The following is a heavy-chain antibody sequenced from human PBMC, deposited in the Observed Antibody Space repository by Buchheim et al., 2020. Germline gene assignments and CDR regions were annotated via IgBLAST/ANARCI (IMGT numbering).Heavy chain of an antibody. J-gene: IGHJ4*02. CDR2: ISSSSSYA. Sequence: QVQLVESGGGLVKPGGSLRLSCAASGFIFGDYYMNWMRQAPGKGLEWVSYISSSSSYANYTDSVQGRFTIYRDNAKHSLVLQMNSLRAEDTAIYYCARDLSGSYFDWGKGTL. CDR1: GFIFGDYY. V-gene: IGHV3-11*06. D-gene: IGHD3-10*01. CDR3: ARDLSGSYFD.